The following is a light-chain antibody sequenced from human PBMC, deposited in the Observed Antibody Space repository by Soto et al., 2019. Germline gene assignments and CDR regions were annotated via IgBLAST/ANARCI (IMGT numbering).Light chain of an antibody. V-gene: IGKV3-20*01. CDR3: QQYATSPLT. CDR1: QSLSNNF. Sequence: PATLSVSPGERAALSCGASQSLSNNFLAWYQQKPGQAPRLLISGASSRATGIPDRFSGSGSGTDFTLTITRVEPEDFAVYYCQQYATSPLTFGGGTKVDIK. J-gene: IGKJ4*01. CDR2: GAS.